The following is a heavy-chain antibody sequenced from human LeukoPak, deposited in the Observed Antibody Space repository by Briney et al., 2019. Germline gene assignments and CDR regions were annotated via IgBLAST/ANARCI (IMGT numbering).Heavy chain of an antibody. CDR2: IRYDGSNK. D-gene: IGHD2-2*01. Sequence: PGGSLRLSCAASAFTFSTYGMHWVRQAPGKGLEWVAFIRYDGSNKYYADSVKGRFTLSRDNSKNTLYLQMNSLRAEDTAVYYCAKGHCSSTSCYGTGFDYWGQGTLVTVSS. CDR1: AFTFSTYG. CDR3: AKGHCSSTSCYGTGFDY. V-gene: IGHV3-30*02. J-gene: IGHJ4*02.